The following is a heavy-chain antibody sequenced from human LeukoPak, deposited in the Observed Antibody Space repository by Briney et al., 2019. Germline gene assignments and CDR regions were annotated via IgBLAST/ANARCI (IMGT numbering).Heavy chain of an antibody. CDR3: AMGELVHGPFDY. J-gene: IGHJ4*02. V-gene: IGHV3-23*01. CDR2: ISGSGGST. D-gene: IGHD6-13*01. Sequence: GGSLRLSCAASGFTFGSYAMSWVRQAPGKGLEWVSAISGSGGSTYYADSVKGRFTISRDNSKNTLYLQMNSLRAEDTAVYYCAMGELVHGPFDYWGQGTLVTVSS. CDR1: GFTFGSYA.